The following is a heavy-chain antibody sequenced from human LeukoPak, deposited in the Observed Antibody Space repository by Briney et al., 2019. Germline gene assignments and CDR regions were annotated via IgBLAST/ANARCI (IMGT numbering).Heavy chain of an antibody. CDR3: VRDHYYSFDY. J-gene: IGHJ4*02. V-gene: IGHV3-48*02. D-gene: IGHD2/OR15-2a*01. CDR2: ISSSSSAI. Sequence: PGGSLRLSCVASGFTFRSAWMNWVRQAPGKGLEWISYISSSSSAIYYADSVKGRSTISRDNAKNSLYLQMNSLRDEDTAVYYCVRDHYYSFDYWGQGTLVTVSS. CDR1: GFTFRSAW.